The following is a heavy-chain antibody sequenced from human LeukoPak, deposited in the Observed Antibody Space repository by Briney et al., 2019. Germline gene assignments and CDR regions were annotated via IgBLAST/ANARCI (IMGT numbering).Heavy chain of an antibody. V-gene: IGHV4-31*11. J-gene: IGHJ6*02. D-gene: IGHD4-17*01. Sequence: KPSETLSLTCAVYGGSFSGYYWSWIRQHPGKGLEWIGYIYYSGSTYYNPSLKSRVTISVDTSKNQFSLKLSSVTAADTAVYYCARDQSYGDYYYYGMDVWGQGTTVTVSS. CDR1: GGSFSGYY. CDR3: ARDQSYGDYYYYGMDV. CDR2: IYYSGST.